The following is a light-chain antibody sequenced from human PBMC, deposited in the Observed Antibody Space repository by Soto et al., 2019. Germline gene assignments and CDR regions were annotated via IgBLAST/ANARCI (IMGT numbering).Light chain of an antibody. CDR3: QKYNSAPMYT. CDR1: QGISNY. Sequence: DIQMTHSPSSLSASVGDRVTITCRASQGISNYLAWYHQKPGKVPKLLIYAASTLQSGVPSRFSGSGSGTDFTLTISSLQPEDVATYYCQKYNSAPMYTFGQGNKLEIK. CDR2: AAS. J-gene: IGKJ2*01. V-gene: IGKV1-27*01.